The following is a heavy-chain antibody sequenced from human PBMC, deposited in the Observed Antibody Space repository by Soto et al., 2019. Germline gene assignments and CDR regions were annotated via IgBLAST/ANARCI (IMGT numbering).Heavy chain of an antibody. Sequence: GESLKISCEGSGYSFINHWIGWVRQMPGKGLEWMGIIYPGDSDTRYSPSFQGQVTISADKSISTAYLQWSSLKASDTAMYYCAGGGVRGVITRTRDYYGMDVWGQGTTVTVS. D-gene: IGHD3-10*01. J-gene: IGHJ6*02. CDR3: AGGGVRGVITRTRDYYGMDV. CDR1: GYSFINHW. V-gene: IGHV5-51*01. CDR2: IYPGDSDT.